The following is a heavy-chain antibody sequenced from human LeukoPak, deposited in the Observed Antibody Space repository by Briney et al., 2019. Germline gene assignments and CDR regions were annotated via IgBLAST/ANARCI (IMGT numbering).Heavy chain of an antibody. Sequence: SETLSLTCTVSGGSISSYYWTWIRQPPGKGLEWIGYIYYSGSTNYNTSLKSRVTISIDTSKNQFSLKLSSVTAADTAVYYCARLATESSSGWLVFDYWGQGTLVTVLS. J-gene: IGHJ4*02. CDR3: ARLATESSSGWLVFDY. CDR2: IYYSGST. CDR1: GGSISSYY. V-gene: IGHV4-59*08. D-gene: IGHD6-19*01.